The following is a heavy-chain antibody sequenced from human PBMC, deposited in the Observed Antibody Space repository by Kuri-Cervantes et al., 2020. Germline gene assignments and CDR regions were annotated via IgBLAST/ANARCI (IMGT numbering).Heavy chain of an antibody. V-gene: IGHV4-39*01. CDR3: ARHDVHTAMVPNWFDP. J-gene: IGHJ5*02. Sequence: WVRQPPGKGLEWIGSIYYSGSTYYNPSLKSRVTISVDTSKNQFSLKLSSVTAADTAVYYCARHDVHTAMVPNWFDPWGQGTLVTVSS. D-gene: IGHD5-18*01. CDR2: IYYSGST.